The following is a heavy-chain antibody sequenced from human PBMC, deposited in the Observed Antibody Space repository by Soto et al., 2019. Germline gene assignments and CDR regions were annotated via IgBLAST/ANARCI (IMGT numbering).Heavy chain of an antibody. CDR1: GFTFSSYS. V-gene: IGHV3-21*01. D-gene: IGHD6-13*01. CDR2: ISSSSYI. J-gene: IGHJ3*02. Sequence: GGSLRLSCAASGFTFSSYSMNWVRQAPGKGLEWVSSISSSSYIYYADSVKGRFTISRDNAKNSLYLQMNSLRAEDTAVYYCARHSSSWYDVFAFDIWGQGTMVTVSS. CDR3: ARHSSSWYDVFAFDI.